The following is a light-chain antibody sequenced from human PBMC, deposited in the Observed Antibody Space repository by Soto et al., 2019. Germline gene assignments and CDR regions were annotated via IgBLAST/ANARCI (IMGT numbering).Light chain of an antibody. V-gene: IGKV3-20*01. CDR1: RSVTTY. CDR2: GAS. CDR3: QQYDSSPLT. Sequence: EIVLPQSPGTLSLSPGERATLSCRASRSVTTYLAWYQQKPGQAPRLLIYGASSGATGIPDRFSGSGSGTDFTLTISRLEPEDFAVYYCQQYDSSPLTFGQGTKVDNK. J-gene: IGKJ1*01.